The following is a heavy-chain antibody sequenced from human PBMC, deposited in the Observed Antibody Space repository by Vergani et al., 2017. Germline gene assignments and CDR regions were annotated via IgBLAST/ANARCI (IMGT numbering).Heavy chain of an antibody. Sequence: QVQLVQSGAEVKKPGASVKVSCKASGYTFTSYDINWVRQATGQGLEWMGWMKPNSGNTGYAQKFQDRVTMTRNTSISTAYMELRSLRSEDTAVYYCARGQAGYYDFLSGYYPYNWFDPWGQGTLVTVSS. CDR2: MKPNSGNT. V-gene: IGHV1-8*01. J-gene: IGHJ5*02. D-gene: IGHD3-3*01. CDR1: GYTFTSYD. CDR3: ARGQAGYYDFLSGYYPYNWFDP.